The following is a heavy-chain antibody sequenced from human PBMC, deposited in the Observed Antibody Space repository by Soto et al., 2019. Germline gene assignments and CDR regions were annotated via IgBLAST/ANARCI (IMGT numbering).Heavy chain of an antibody. D-gene: IGHD3-10*01. CDR3: ARGVWFGELDYGVDV. V-gene: IGHV3-33*01. CDR2: IWYDGSNK. Sequence: QVQLVESGGGVVQPWRSLRLSCAASGFTFSSYGMHWVRQAPGKGLEWVAVIWYDGSNKYYADSVKGRLTISSDHSKNTLYRQMNGLMVEDRGVYYGARGVWFGELDYGVDVWGQGRTVTVSS. CDR1: GFTFSSYG. J-gene: IGHJ6*02.